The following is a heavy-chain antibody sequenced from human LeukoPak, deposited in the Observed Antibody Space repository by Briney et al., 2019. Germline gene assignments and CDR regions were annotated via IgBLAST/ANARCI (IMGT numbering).Heavy chain of an antibody. V-gene: IGHV1-69*04. J-gene: IGHJ6*02. CDR3: ARDGSLDYGSGSPHYGMDV. D-gene: IGHD3-10*01. Sequence: GSSVKVSCKASGGTFSSYAISWVRQAPGQGLEWMGRIIPILGIANYAQKFQGRVTITADKSTSTAYMELSSLRSEDTAVYYCARDGSLDYGSGSPHYGMDVWGQGTTVTVSS. CDR2: IIPILGIA. CDR1: GGTFSSYA.